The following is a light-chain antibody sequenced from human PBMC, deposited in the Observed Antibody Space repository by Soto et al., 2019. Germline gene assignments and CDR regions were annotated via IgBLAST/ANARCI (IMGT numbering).Light chain of an antibody. CDR3: QQYYSYPFT. CDR2: AAS. V-gene: IGKV1-8*01. Sequence: IQITQSPSSFSASTGDRVTITCRASQGISSYLAWYQQKPGKAPKLLIYAASTLQSGVPSRFSGSGSGTDFTLTISCLQSEDFATYYCQQYYSYPFTFGQGTRLEIK. CDR1: QGISSY. J-gene: IGKJ5*01.